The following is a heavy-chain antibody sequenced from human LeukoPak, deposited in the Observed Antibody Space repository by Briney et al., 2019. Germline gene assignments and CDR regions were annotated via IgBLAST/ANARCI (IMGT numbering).Heavy chain of an antibody. V-gene: IGHV3-21*01. Sequence: RGSLRLSCAASGFTFTSYLMNWVRQAPGKGLEWVSSISSSSYIYYADSVKGRFTLSRDNANNSLYLQMNSLRAEDTAVYYCARGRLSGMDVWGKGTTVTVSS. J-gene: IGHJ6*03. CDR1: GFTFTSYL. CDR2: ISSSSYI. CDR3: ARGRLSGMDV.